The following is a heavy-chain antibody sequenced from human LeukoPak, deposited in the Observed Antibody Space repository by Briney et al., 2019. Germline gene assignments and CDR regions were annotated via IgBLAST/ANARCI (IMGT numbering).Heavy chain of an antibody. Sequence: ASVKVSCKASGYTFTGYYMHWVRQAPGQGLEWMGRINPNSGGTNYAQKFQGRVTMTRDTSISTAYMELSRLRSDDTAVYYCARASPPLGYCSSTSCSVFDYWGQGTLVTVSS. CDR1: GYTFTGYY. V-gene: IGHV1-2*06. J-gene: IGHJ4*02. CDR3: ARASPPLGYCSSTSCSVFDY. CDR2: INPNSGGT. D-gene: IGHD2-2*01.